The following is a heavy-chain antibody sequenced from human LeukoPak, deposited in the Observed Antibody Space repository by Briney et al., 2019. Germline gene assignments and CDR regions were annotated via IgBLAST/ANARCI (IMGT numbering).Heavy chain of an antibody. CDR1: GYTFTSYY. CDR3: ARFYGGYFDY. J-gene: IGHJ4*02. Sequence: ASVKVSCKASGYTFTSYYMHWVRQAPGQGLEWMGIINPSGGSTSYAQKLQGRVTMTTDTSTSTAYMELRSLRSDDTAVYYCARFYGGYFDYWGQGTLATVSS. V-gene: IGHV1-46*01. D-gene: IGHD4-23*01. CDR2: INPSGGST.